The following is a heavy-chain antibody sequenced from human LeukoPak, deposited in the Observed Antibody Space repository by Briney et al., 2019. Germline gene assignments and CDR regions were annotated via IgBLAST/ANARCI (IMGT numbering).Heavy chain of an antibody. D-gene: IGHD6-13*01. CDR3: ARDSGFRVAAAGTARRRFDP. V-gene: IGHV4-34*01. CDR2: INHSGST. CDR1: DGSFSGYY. J-gene: IGHJ5*02. Sequence: PSESLSLTCAVYDGSFSGYYWSWIRQPPWKGLEWIGAINHSGSTNYNPSLKSRVTISVDTSKNQFSLKLSSVTAADTAVYYCARDSGFRVAAAGTARRRFDPWGQGTLVTVSS.